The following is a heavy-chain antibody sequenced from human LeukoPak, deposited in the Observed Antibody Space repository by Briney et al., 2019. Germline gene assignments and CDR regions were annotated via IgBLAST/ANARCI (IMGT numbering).Heavy chain of an antibody. D-gene: IGHD6-19*01. Sequence: GGSLRLSCAASGFTFSSYAMSWVRQAPGKGLEWVSAISGSGGSTYYADSVKGRFTISRDNSKNTLYLQMNSLRAEDTAVYYCARGPGPSPVAALDSQHWGQGTLVTVSS. V-gene: IGHV3-23*01. CDR2: ISGSGGST. CDR1: GFTFSSYA. CDR3: ARGPGPSPVAALDSQH. J-gene: IGHJ1*01.